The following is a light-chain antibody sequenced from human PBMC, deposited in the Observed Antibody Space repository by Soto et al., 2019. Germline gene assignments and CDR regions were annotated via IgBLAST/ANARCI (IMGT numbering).Light chain of an antibody. V-gene: IGLV2-8*01. CDR3: SSFGGSDNVV. CDR1: SSDVGGYNS. J-gene: IGLJ2*01. CDR2: EVS. Sequence: QSVLTQPPSASGSPGLSVTISCTGTSSDVGGYNSVSWFQQHPGKAPKLMIYEVSKRPSGVPGRFSGAKSGNTASLTVSGLQAEDEADYYCSSFGGSDNVVFGGGTKVTVL.